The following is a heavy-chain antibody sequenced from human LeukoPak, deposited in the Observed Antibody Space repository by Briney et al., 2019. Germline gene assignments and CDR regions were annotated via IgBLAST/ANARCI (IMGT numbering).Heavy chain of an antibody. D-gene: IGHD5-24*01. CDR1: GGSFSGYY. J-gene: IGHJ5*02. CDR2: INHSGST. V-gene: IGHV4-34*01. Sequence: SETLSLTCAVYGGSFSGYYWSWIRQPPGKGLEWIGEINHSGSTNYNPSLKSRVTISVDTSKNQFSLKLSSVTAADTAVYYCARGNGYSGWFDPWGQGTLVTVSS. CDR3: ARGNGYSGWFDP.